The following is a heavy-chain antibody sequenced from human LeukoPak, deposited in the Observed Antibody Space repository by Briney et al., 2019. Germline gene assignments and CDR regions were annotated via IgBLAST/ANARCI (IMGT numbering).Heavy chain of an antibody. Sequence: PSETLSLTCTVSGGSISSSSYYWGWIRQPPGKGLEWIGSIYYSGSTYYNPSLKSRVTISVDTSKNQFSLKLSSVTAADTAVYYCARSRQDCSSTSCYFMDYYYYMDVWGKGTTVTVSS. CDR3: ARSRQDCSSTSCYFMDYYYYMDV. CDR1: GGSISSSSYY. V-gene: IGHV4-39*01. J-gene: IGHJ6*03. CDR2: IYYSGST. D-gene: IGHD2-2*01.